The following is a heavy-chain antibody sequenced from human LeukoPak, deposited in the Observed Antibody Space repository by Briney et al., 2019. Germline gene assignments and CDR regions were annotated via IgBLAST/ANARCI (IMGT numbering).Heavy chain of an antibody. J-gene: IGHJ5*02. V-gene: IGHV3-21*01. D-gene: IGHD3-22*01. CDR1: GFIFSSYS. CDR3: ARVPYESNGYPLFYFHP. Sequence: GGSLRLSCAASGFIFSSYSMNWVRQAPGKGLEWVSCISSSSVSYMYYADSVKGRFTISRDNAKNSLYLQMNSLRAEDTAVYYCARVPYESNGYPLFYFHPWGKGPLFTVSS. CDR2: ISSSSVSYM.